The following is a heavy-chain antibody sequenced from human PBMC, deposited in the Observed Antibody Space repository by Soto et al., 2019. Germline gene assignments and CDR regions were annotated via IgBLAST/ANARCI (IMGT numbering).Heavy chain of an antibody. D-gene: IGHD3-22*01. CDR1: GYTFTSYG. CDR3: ARDPFNYYDSSGYYFYFDY. CDR2: ISAYNGNT. V-gene: IGHV1-18*01. Sequence: ASVKVSCKASGYTFTSYGISWVRQAPGQGLEWMGWISAYNGNTNYAQKLQGRVTMTTDTSTSTAYMELRSLRSDDTAVYYCARDPFNYYDSSGYYFYFDYWGQGTLVNVSS. J-gene: IGHJ4*02.